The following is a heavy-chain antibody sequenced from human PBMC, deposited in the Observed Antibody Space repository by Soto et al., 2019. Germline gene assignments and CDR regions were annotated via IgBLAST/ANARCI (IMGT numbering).Heavy chain of an antibody. CDR3: ARDTLVVMATID. V-gene: IGHV4-34*01. Sequence: QVQLQQWGAGLLKPSETLSLTCAVYGGSFSGYYWSWIRQPPGKGLEWIGEINHSGSTNYNPSLKSRVTISVDTSKNQFSLKLSSVTAADTAVYYCARDTLVVMATIDWGQGTLVTVSS. CDR2: INHSGST. D-gene: IGHD5-12*01. CDR1: GGSFSGYY. J-gene: IGHJ4*02.